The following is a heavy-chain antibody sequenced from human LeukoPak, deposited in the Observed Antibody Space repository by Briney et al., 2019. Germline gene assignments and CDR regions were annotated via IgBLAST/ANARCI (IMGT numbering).Heavy chain of an antibody. J-gene: IGHJ4*02. CDR1: EFTFSSYW. Sequence: PGGSLRLSCAASEFTFSSYWMHWVRQAPGKGLVWVSRINSDGSSTSYADSVKGRFTISRDNAKNTLYLQMNSLRAEDTAVYYCARDESRDGYKAGDYWGQGTLVTVCS. CDR3: ARDESRDGYKAGDY. CDR2: INSDGSST. D-gene: IGHD5-24*01. V-gene: IGHV3-74*01.